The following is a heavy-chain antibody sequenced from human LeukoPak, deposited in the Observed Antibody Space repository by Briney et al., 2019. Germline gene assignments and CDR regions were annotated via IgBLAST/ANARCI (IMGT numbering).Heavy chain of an antibody. Sequence: GGSLRLSCAASGFTFSDYYMSWIREAPGKGLEWLSYIRSSNISTNYADSVKGRFTISRDNAKNSLYLQMNSLRAEDTAVYYCARGSAVGAYFDYWGQGTLVIVSS. CDR3: ARGSAVGAYFDY. D-gene: IGHD3-10*01. V-gene: IGHV3-11*06. CDR2: IRSSNIST. J-gene: IGHJ4*02. CDR1: GFTFSDYY.